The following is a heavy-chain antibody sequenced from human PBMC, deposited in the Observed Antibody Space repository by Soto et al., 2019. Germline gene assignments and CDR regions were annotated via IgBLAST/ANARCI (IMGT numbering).Heavy chain of an antibody. V-gene: IGHV4-34*01. D-gene: IGHD2-8*02. CDR2: INHSGST. J-gene: IGHJ4*02. CDR3: ARDKITGLFAY. CDR1: GGSFSGYY. Sequence: QVQLQQWGAGLLKPSETLSLTCAVYGGSFSGYYWTWIRQPPGTGLEWIGEINHSGSTNYNPSLKXGVTISVDTSRIQFSLKLTSVTAADTAVYYCARDKITGLFAYWGQGTLVTVSS.